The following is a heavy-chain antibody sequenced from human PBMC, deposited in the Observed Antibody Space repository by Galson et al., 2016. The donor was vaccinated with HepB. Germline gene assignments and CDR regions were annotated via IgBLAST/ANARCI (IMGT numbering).Heavy chain of an antibody. J-gene: IGHJ3*02. CDR3: ARARGFYDAFNI. D-gene: IGHD3-3*01. CDR1: GFMFSSYA. Sequence: SLRLSCAASGFMFSSYAMAWVRQAPGKGLEWVSTISGSGGNTFYPDSVKGRFTISRDNSLNTLSLRISSLRAGDTAVYFCARARGFYDAFNIWGPGTTVTVSS. V-gene: IGHV3-23*01. CDR2: ISGSGGNT.